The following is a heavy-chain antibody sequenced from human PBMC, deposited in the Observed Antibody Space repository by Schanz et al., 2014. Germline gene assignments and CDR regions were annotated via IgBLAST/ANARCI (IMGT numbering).Heavy chain of an antibody. J-gene: IGHJ3*02. CDR1: GFTVSSNY. CDR2: IYSDGRT. CDR3: AKDMEGYCDTMTCPIPAFDI. Sequence: EVQLVESGGGLIQPGGSLRLSCVASGFTVSSNYMSWVRQAPGKGLEWVSVIYSDGRTYYGDSVKGRFTISRDNSKNTLYLQMNSLRDEDTAMYYCAKDMEGYCDTMTCPIPAFDIWGQGTMVTVSS. D-gene: IGHD2-15*01. V-gene: IGHV3-53*01.